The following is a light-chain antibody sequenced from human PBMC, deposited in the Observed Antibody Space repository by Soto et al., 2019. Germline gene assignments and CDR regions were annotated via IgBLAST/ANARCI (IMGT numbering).Light chain of an antibody. Sequence: EVVMRQSPGTLSLSPGERATLSCSASLTISDNYLAWYQQKAGQAPRLVIYGASIRATGIPDRFSASGSGTDFTLTISRLEPEDFGVYYCQQYCMAPLTFGQGTKVDIK. CDR3: QQYCMAPLT. CDR2: GAS. J-gene: IGKJ1*01. CDR1: LTISDNY. V-gene: IGKV3-20*01.